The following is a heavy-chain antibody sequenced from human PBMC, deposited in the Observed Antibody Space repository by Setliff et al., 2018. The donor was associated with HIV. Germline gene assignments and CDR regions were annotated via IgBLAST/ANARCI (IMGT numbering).Heavy chain of an antibody. CDR1: GYTFIHYD. CDR2: INTDTGNT. V-gene: IGHV1-3*04. Sequence: ASVKVSCKTSGYTFIHYDIHWVRQAPGERLEWLGRINTDTGNTKYSQKFQDRLTFTRDTSALTADMELSSLRSEDTAVYFCARGMNAVRYFDWLDAFDIWGQGTMVTVSS. J-gene: IGHJ3*02. D-gene: IGHD3-9*01. CDR3: ARGMNAVRYFDWLDAFDI.